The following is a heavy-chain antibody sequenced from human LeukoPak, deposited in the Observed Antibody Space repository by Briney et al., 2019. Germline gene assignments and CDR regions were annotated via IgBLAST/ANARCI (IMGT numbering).Heavy chain of an antibody. Sequence: GGSLRLSCAASGFTVSSNYMSWVRQAPGKGLEWVSVIYSGGSTYYADSVKGRFTISRDNSKNTLYLQMNSLRAEDTAVYYCAKGQDTGSIAVAVPPYYFDYWGQGTLVTVSS. D-gene: IGHD6-19*01. CDR2: IYSGGST. CDR3: AKGQDTGSIAVAVPPYYFDY. V-gene: IGHV3-53*01. J-gene: IGHJ4*02. CDR1: GFTVSSNY.